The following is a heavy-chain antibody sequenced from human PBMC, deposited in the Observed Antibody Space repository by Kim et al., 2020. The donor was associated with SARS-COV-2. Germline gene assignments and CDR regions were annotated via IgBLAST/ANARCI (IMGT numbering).Heavy chain of an antibody. CDR3: AKKGGGSCYSPLDY. J-gene: IGHJ4*02. D-gene: IGHD2-15*01. V-gene: IGHV3-23*01. CDR2: ICGNAGTT. Sequence: GGSLRLSCAASGFTFSSYAMSWVRQAPGRWLEWVSSICGNAGTTYYADSVKGRFTISRDNSQNTLHLQMNSLRAEDTALYYCAKKGGGSCYSPLDYWGEGSLVTVSS. CDR1: GFTFSSYA.